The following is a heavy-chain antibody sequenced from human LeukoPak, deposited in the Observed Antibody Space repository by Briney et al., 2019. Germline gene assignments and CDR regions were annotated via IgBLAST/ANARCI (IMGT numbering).Heavy chain of an antibody. CDR2: IYYSGST. D-gene: IGHD5-18*01. CDR3: ARDGGYSYGHYYYYGMDV. CDR1: GGSISSYY. J-gene: IGHJ6*02. V-gene: IGHV4-59*01. Sequence: SETLSLTCTVSGGSISSYYWSWIRQPPGEGLEWIGYIYYSGSTNYNPSLKSRVTISVDTSKNQFSLKLSSVTAADTAVYYCARDGGYSYGHYYYYGMDVWGQGTTVTVSS.